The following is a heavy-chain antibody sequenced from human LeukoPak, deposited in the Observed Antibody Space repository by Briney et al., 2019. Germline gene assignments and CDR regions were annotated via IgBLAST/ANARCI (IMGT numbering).Heavy chain of an antibody. D-gene: IGHD3-10*01. CDR1: GFTFSSYG. V-gene: IGHV3-30*18. J-gene: IGHJ4*02. Sequence: GGSLRLSCAASGFTFSSYGMHWVRQAPGKGLEWVAGISNDGSNKYYAESVFGRFTISRDNPKNTLSLLVNTLRGEDTAVYYCAKEMGSRSSLFYFDYWGQGTLLTVSS. CDR3: AKEMGSRSSLFYFDY. CDR2: ISNDGSNK.